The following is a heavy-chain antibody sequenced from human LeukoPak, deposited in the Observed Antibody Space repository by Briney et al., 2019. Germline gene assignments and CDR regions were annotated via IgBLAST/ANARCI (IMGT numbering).Heavy chain of an antibody. D-gene: IGHD3-16*02. V-gene: IGHV3-33*01. CDR3: ARESYDYVWGSYRYFDY. Sequence: GGSLRLSCAASGFTFSSYGMHWVRQAPGKGLEWVAVIWYDGSNKYYADSVKGRFTISRDNSKNTLYLQMNSLRVEDTAVYYCARESYDYVWGSYRYFDYWGQGTLVTVSS. J-gene: IGHJ4*02. CDR1: GFTFSSYG. CDR2: IWYDGSNK.